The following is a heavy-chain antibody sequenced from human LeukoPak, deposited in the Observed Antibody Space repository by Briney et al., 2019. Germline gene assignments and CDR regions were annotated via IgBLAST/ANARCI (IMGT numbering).Heavy chain of an antibody. CDR1: GYTFAGYY. J-gene: IGHJ5*02. CDR3: ARSSCPSCVSMVRGVTNRDPVWFDP. Sequence: ASVKVSCKASGYTFAGYYMHWVRQAPGQGLEWMGWINPNSGGTNYAQKFQGRVTMTRDTSISTAYMELSRLRSDDTAVYYCARSSCPSCVSMVRGVTNRDPVWFDPWGQGTLVTVSS. D-gene: IGHD3-10*01. V-gene: IGHV1-2*02. CDR2: INPNSGGT.